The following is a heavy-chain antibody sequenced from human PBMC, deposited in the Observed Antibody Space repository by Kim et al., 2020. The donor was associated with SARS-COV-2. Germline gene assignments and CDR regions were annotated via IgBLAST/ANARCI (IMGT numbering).Heavy chain of an antibody. CDR1: GGSINSGGYY. V-gene: IGHV4-31*03. Sequence: SETLSLTCTVSGGSINSGGYYWSWIRQHPGKGLEWIGYIYFSGSTYYNPSLKSRVTISVDLSKNQFSMKLSSVTAADTAVYYCARDLGCSSTRCYGYYGVDVWGQGTTVTVSS. CDR3: ARDLGCSSTRCYGYYGVDV. J-gene: IGHJ6*02. D-gene: IGHD2-2*01. CDR2: IYFSGST.